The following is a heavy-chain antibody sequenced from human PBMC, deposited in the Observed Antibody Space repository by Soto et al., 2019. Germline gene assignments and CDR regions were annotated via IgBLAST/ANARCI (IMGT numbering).Heavy chain of an antibody. J-gene: IGHJ4*02. CDR2: IYYSGSA. CDR3: ARAPPPPRLYSTFNYDS. V-gene: IGHV4-59*01. D-gene: IGHD6-13*01. CDR1: GVSISSYY. Sequence: PSETLSLTCTVSGVSISSYYWIWIRQPPGQGLEWIGYIYYSGSANYNPSLKSRVPISVDTSKNQISLKLSSVTAADTAVYSCARAPPPPRLYSTFNYDSWGQGTLVTVYS.